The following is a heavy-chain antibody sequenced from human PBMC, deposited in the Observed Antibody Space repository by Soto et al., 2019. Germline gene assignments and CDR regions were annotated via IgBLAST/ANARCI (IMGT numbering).Heavy chain of an antibody. V-gene: IGHV3-30*03. CDR1: GFTSSSFV. Sequence: QVQLVESGGGVVQPGTSLRLSCAASGFTSSSFVIHWVRQAPGKGLEWLAVISSDGNNQYYADSVKGRFTISRDNSKKTLYLQMNSLRVEDTAVYYCARGPTIFGVGVDAFDIWGQGTMATVSS. CDR2: ISSDGNNQ. J-gene: IGHJ3*02. CDR3: ARGPTIFGVGVDAFDI. D-gene: IGHD3-3*01.